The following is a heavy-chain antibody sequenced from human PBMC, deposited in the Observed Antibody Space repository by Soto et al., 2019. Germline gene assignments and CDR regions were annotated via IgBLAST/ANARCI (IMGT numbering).Heavy chain of an antibody. Sequence: GGSLRLSCAASGFTFSSYAMSWVRQAPGKGLEWVSAISGSGGSTYYADSVKGRFTISRDNSKNRLYLQMNSLRAEDTAVYYCAKDYSRGIVLMVYAIRAGAFDIWGQGTMVTVSS. J-gene: IGHJ3*02. CDR3: AKDYSRGIVLMVYAIRAGAFDI. V-gene: IGHV3-23*01. CDR1: GFTFSSYA. D-gene: IGHD2-8*01. CDR2: ISGSGGST.